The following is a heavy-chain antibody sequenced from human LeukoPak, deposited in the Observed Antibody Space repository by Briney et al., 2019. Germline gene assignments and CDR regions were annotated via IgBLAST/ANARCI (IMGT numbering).Heavy chain of an antibody. CDR2: ISNSGKYM. Sequence: PGGSLRLSCTASGLTISSYSMNWVRQAPGKGLEWVSSISNSGKYMYYTDSVKGRFTISRDSAKNSLYLQMNSLRAVDTAVYYCARDGGSGFHDYWGQGTLVTVSS. CDR3: ARDGGSGFHDY. D-gene: IGHD3-10*01. J-gene: IGHJ4*02. CDR1: GLTISSYS. V-gene: IGHV3-21*06.